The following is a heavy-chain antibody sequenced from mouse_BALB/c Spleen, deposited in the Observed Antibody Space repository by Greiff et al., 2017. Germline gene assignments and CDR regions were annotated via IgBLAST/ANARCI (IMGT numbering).Heavy chain of an antibody. J-gene: IGHJ3*01. CDR2: IDPETGGT. D-gene: IGHD2-14*01. V-gene: IGHV1-15*01. CDR1: GYTFTDYE. CDR3: TRVGYDIAY. Sequence: QVQLQQSGAELVRPGASVTLSCKASGYTFTDYEMHWVKQTPVHSLEWIGAIDPETGGTAYNQKFKGKATLTADKSSSTAYMELRSLTSEDSAVYYCTRVGYDIAYWGQGTLVTVSA.